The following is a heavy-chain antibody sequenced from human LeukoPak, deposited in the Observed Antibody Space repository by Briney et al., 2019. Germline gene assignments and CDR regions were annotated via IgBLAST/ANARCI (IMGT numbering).Heavy chain of an antibody. CDR3: ARDSGYSSLNFDY. J-gene: IGHJ4*02. Sequence: ASVKVSCKASGYTFTGHYIHWVRQAPGQGLEWMGWINPKNAATNYAQKFQGRVTMTRDTSISTAYMELSRLRSDDTAVYYCARDSGYSSLNFDYWGQGTLVTVSS. CDR1: GYTFTGHY. V-gene: IGHV1-2*02. CDR2: INPKNAAT. D-gene: IGHD6-13*01.